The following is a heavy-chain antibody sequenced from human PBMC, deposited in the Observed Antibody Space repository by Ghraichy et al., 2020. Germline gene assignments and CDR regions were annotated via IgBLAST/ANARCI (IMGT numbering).Heavy chain of an antibody. CDR1: GFAFNKYW. J-gene: IGHJ6*02. V-gene: IGHV3-74*01. Sequence: GESLNISCAASGFAFNKYWMHWVRQAPGKGLVWVSRIKTDGSDTNYADSVKGRFTIFRDNAKNTLYLQMHSLRAEEPAVYFCARGPPLSMIVGDYFYGMDVWGQGTSVTVSS. CDR3: ARGPPLSMIVGDYFYGMDV. D-gene: IGHD3-22*01. CDR2: IKTDGSDT.